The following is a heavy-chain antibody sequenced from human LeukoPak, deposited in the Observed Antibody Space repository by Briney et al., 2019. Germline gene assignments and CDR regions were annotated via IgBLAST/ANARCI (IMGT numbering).Heavy chain of an antibody. Sequence: PSETLSLTCAVYGGSFSGYYWSWIRQPPGKGLEWIGEINHSGSTNYNPSLKSRVTISVDTSKNQFSLKLSSVTAADTAVYYCARGRYYDYVWGSYRHKTYFDYWGQGTLVTVSS. CDR3: ARGRYYDYVWGSYRHKTYFDY. CDR2: INHSGST. J-gene: IGHJ4*02. D-gene: IGHD3-16*02. CDR1: GGSFSGYY. V-gene: IGHV4-34*01.